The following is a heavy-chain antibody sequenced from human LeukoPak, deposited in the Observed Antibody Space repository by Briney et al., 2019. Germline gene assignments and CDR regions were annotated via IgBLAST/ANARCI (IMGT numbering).Heavy chain of an antibody. CDR1: GGSISSGDYY. V-gene: IGHV4-30-4*01. Sequence: PSQTLSLTCTVSGGSISSGDYYWSWIRQPPGKGLEWIGYIYYSGSTYYNPSLKSRVTISVDTSKNQFSLKLSSVTAADTAVYYCARDRFGYGSGSFDYWGQGTLVTVSS. CDR3: ARDRFGYGSGSFDY. CDR2: IYYSGST. J-gene: IGHJ4*02. D-gene: IGHD3-10*01.